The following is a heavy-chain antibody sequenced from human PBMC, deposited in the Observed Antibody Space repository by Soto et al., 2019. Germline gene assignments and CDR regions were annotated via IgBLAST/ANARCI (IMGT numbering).Heavy chain of an antibody. V-gene: IGHV4-31*03. CDR3: ASFRGWSTYYFDY. J-gene: IGHJ4*02. Sequence: QVQLQEPGPGLVKPSQTLSLTCSVSGGSISRGGYYWSWIRQHPGKGLEWIGYLYYTGSTSYNPSLKSRLTLSVDTSKNQFSLKLSSVTAADTAVYYCASFRGWSTYYFDYWGQGTLVTVSS. CDR1: GGSISRGGYY. D-gene: IGHD3-10*01. CDR2: LYYTGST.